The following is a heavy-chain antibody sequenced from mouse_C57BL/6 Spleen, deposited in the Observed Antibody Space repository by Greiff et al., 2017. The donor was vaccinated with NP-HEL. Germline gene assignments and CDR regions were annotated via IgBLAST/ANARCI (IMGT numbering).Heavy chain of an antibody. D-gene: IGHD2-4*01. J-gene: IGHJ3*01. CDR3: ATGGRLRPFAY. V-gene: IGHV5-17*01. Sequence: EVKLMESGGGLVKPGGSLKLTCAASGFTFSDYGMHWVRQAPEKGLEWVAYISSGSSTIYYADTVKGRFTISRDNAKNTLFLQMTSLRSEDTAMYYCATGGRLRPFAYWGQGTLVTVSA. CDR2: ISSGSSTI. CDR1: GFTFSDYG.